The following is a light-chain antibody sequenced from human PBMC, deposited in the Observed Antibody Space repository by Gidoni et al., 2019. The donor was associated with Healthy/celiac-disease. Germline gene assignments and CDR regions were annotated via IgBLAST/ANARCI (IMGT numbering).Light chain of an antibody. CDR2: AAS. V-gene: IGKV1-27*01. Sequence: IPMTQSPSSLSASLGDRVTITCRASQGISNYLAWYQQKPGKVPKLLIYAASTLPSGVPARFSGSGSGTDFTLTISSLQPEDVAIYYCQKYNSAPRTFGQGTKVEIK. J-gene: IGKJ1*01. CDR1: QGISNY. CDR3: QKYNSAPRT.